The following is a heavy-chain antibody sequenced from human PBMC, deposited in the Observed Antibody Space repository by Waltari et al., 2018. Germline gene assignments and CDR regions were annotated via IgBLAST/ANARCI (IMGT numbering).Heavy chain of an antibody. D-gene: IGHD2-8*02. CDR1: GDSISSNYW. J-gene: IGHJ4*02. V-gene: IGHV4-4*02. Sequence: QVQLQESGPGLVQPSGTLSLTCAVSGDSISSNYWWSWVRQSPGKGLEWSGEIYHSGKTYYNPSRKSRVTISVDKSKNQFSLNLSSVTAADTAVYYCAADRGVGLYFDYWGQGTLVTVSS. CDR2: IYHSGKT. CDR3: AADRGVGLYFDY.